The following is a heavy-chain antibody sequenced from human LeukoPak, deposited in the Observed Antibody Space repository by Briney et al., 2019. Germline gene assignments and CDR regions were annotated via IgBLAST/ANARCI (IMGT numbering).Heavy chain of an antibody. J-gene: IGHJ5*02. CDR1: GGSISSYY. D-gene: IGHD5-18*01. Sequence: SETLSLTCTVSGGSISSYYWSWIRQPPGKGLEWIGYIYYSGSTNYNPSLKSRVTISLDTSKNQFSLKLTSVTAADTAVYYCARCGYSYGSGIRFWFDPWGQGTLVTVSS. CDR3: ARCGYSYGSGIRFWFDP. V-gene: IGHV4-59*12. CDR2: IYYSGST.